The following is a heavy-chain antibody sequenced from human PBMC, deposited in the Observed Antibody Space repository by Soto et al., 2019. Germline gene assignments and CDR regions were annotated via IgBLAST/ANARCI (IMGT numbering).Heavy chain of an antibody. CDR2: ISWNSGNI. CDR1: GFAFDDYA. CDR3: AKDLEAVRGGNPD. V-gene: IGHV3-9*01. J-gene: IGHJ4*03. Sequence: GGSLRLSCAGSGFAFDDYAMQWVRQAPGKGLEWVSSISWNSGNIGYADSVKGRFTISRDNAKNSLFLQMKSLRPEDTAVYYCAKDLEAVRGGNPDWGQGTLVTVSS. D-gene: IGHD3-10*01.